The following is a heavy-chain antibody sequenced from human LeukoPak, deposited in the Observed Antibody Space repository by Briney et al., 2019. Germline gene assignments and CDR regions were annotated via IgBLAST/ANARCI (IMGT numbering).Heavy chain of an antibody. CDR2: IYSGGST. J-gene: IGHJ4*02. V-gene: IGHV3-66*01. CDR3: ARSNCNSCYLGVWYYFDY. D-gene: IGHD1/OR15-1a*01. CDR1: GLTVSSNY. Sequence: PGGSLRLSCAASGLTVSSNYMSWVRQAPGKGLEWVSVIYSGGSTYYADPVKGRFTISRDNSKNTLFLQMNGLRADDTAMYYCARSNCNSCYLGVWYYFDYWGQGTLVTVSS.